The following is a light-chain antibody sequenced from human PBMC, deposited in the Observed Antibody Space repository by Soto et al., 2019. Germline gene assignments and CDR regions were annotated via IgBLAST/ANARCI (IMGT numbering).Light chain of an antibody. CDR3: QQRSNWPIT. Sequence: EIVLTQSPGTLSLSPGERATLSCRASQSVSSSYLAWYQQKPGQAPRLLIYDASKRATGIPARISGSGSGTDFTHTISSLEPEDFAVYYCQQRSNWPITFGQGTRLEIK. J-gene: IGKJ5*01. V-gene: IGKV3D-20*02. CDR2: DAS. CDR1: QSVSSSY.